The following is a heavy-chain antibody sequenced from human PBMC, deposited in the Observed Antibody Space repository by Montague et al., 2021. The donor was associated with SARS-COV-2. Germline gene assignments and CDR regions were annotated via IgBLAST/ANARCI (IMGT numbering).Heavy chain of an antibody. CDR3: ARGGGLRNYGMDV. D-gene: IGHD5-12*01. CDR2: IYSGGDT. V-gene: IGHV3-53*01. Sequence: SRRLSCAASGFTASTNYISWFRQAPGKGLEWISVIYSGGDTYYADSVKGRFTISRDNSKNTLYLQMNSLRAEDTAVYYCARGGGLRNYGMDVWGQGTTVTVSS. CDR1: GFTASTNY. J-gene: IGHJ6*02.